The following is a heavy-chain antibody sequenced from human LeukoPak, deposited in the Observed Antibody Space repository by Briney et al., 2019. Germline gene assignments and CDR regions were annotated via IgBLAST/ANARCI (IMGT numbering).Heavy chain of an antibody. D-gene: IGHD6-19*01. CDR3: AKDNSHLGSGWYGGSFDY. V-gene: IGHV3-30*18. CDR1: GFTFSSYG. CDR2: ISYDGSNK. J-gene: IGHJ4*02. Sequence: PGGSLRLSCAASGFTFSSYGMHWVRQAPGKGLEWVAVISYDGSNKYYADSVKGRFTISRDNSKNTLYLQMNSLRAEDTAVYYCAKDNSHLGSGWYGGSFDYWGQGTLVTVSS.